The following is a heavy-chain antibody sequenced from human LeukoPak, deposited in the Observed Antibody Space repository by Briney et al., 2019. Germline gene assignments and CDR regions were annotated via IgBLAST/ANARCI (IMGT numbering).Heavy chain of an antibody. V-gene: IGHV3-48*04. CDR1: GFTFSSYS. CDR2: ISSSSSTI. D-gene: IGHD2-21*01. Sequence: GGSLRLSCAASGFTFSSYSMNWVRQAPGKGLEWVSFISSSSSTIYYADSVKGRFTISRDNAKNSLYLQMNSLRAEDTAVYYCATERIMVVPPAIVFDNWGLGTLVTVSS. J-gene: IGHJ4*02. CDR3: ATERIMVVPPAIVFDN.